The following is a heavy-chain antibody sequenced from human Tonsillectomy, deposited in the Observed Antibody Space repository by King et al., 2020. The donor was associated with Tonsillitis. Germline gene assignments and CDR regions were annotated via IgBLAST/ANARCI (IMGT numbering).Heavy chain of an antibody. CDR1: GFTFDDYT. CDR2: ISWDGGST. D-gene: IGHD3-3*01. CDR3: AKDINGYYDFWVGNVGCMDV. J-gene: IGHJ6*02. V-gene: IGHV3-43*01. Sequence: VQLVESGGVVVQPGGSLRLSCAASGFTFDDYTMHWVRQAPGKGLEWVSLISWDGGSTYYADSVKVRFTISRDNSKNSLYLQMNSLRTEDTALYYCAKDINGYYDFWVGNVGCMDVWGQGTTATVSS.